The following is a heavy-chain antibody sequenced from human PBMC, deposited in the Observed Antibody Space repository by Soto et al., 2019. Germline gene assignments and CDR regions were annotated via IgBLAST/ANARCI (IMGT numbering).Heavy chain of an antibody. V-gene: IGHV3-53*02. J-gene: IGHJ4*02. Sequence: EVQLVETGGGLIQPWGSLRLSCAASGFSVRTNYMSWFRQAPGKGLDWVSVFESGGSIYYADSVKGRFIISRDYAKNTVDLQMNSLRVEDTAVYYCARAGVTPHFFDYWGQGTLVTVSS. CDR3: ARAGVTPHFFDY. CDR1: GFSVRTNY. CDR2: FESGGSI. D-gene: IGHD3-3*02.